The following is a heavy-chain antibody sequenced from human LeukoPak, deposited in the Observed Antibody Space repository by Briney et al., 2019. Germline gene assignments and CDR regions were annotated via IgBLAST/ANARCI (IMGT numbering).Heavy chain of an antibody. V-gene: IGHV3-7*01. CDR1: GLTFSSYW. CDR2: IKQDGSEK. Sequence: QSGGSLRLSCAVSGLTFSSYWMTWVRQAPGKGLEWVASIKQDGSEKYYVDSVKGRFTISRDNAKNSLSLQMNSLGAEDTAVFYCATGSSGRYHLYFNSWGQGTLVTVSS. J-gene: IGHJ4*02. CDR3: ATGSSGRYHLYFNS. D-gene: IGHD6-19*01.